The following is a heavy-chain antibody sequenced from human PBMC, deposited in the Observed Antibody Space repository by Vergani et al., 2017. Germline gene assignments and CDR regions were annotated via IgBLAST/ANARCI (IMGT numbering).Heavy chain of an antibody. CDR1: GFTFGDYA. CDR3: AKDYNIMGALHY. Sequence: EVQLVESGGGLVQPGRFLRLSCTASGFTFGDYAMSWVRQAPGKGLEWVSTITYNGGRTYYADSVTGRFTISRDNSKNTLFLQLKTLRAEDTGVYYCAKDYNIMGALHYWGQGTLVAVSS. J-gene: IGHJ4*02. D-gene: IGHD5-12*01. V-gene: IGHV3-23*04. CDR2: ITYNGGRT.